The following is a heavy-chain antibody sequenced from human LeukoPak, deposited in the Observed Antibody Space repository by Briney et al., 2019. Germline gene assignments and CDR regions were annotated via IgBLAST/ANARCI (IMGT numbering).Heavy chain of an antibody. Sequence: GASVKVSCKASGYTFSTYDFSWVRQAPGQGLEWMGWISSSNGKTNYAQILQSRVTMTTDTSTSTAYMELRSLRSDDTAVYYCARGGGSTANGMDVWGQGTTVTVSS. CDR2: ISSSNGKT. D-gene: IGHD2-15*01. CDR1: GYTFSTYD. V-gene: IGHV1-18*01. J-gene: IGHJ6*02. CDR3: ARGGGSTANGMDV.